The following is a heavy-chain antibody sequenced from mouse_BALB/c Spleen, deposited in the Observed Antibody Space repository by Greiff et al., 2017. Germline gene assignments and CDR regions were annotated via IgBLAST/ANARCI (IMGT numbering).Heavy chain of an antibody. V-gene: IGHV6-6*02. J-gene: IGHJ4*01. CDR1: GFTFSNYW. CDR3: TTMRGNYGFYYAMDY. CDR2: IRLKSNNYAT. D-gene: IGHD2-1*01. Sequence: EVMLVESGGGLVQPGGSMKLSCVASGFTFSNYWMNWVRQSPEKGLEWVAEIRLKSNNYATHYAESVKGRFTISRDDSKSSVYLQMNNLRAEDTGIYYCTTMRGNYGFYYAMDYWGQGTSVTVSS.